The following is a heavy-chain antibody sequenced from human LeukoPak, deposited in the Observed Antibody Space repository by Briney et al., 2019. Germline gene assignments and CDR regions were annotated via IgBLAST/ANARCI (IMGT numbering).Heavy chain of an antibody. J-gene: IGHJ6*03. CDR2: ISYDGSNQ. D-gene: IGHD3-3*01. CDR1: GFTFSNYG. V-gene: IGHV3-30*03. CDR3: ARGGVNYDFWSLYYMDV. Sequence: GGSLRLSCAASGFTFSNYGMHWVRQPPGKGLEWVAIISYDGSNQYYVDSVKGRFTISRDNAKNSLYLQMNSLRAEDTAVYYCARGGVNYDFWSLYYMDVWGKGTTVIVSS.